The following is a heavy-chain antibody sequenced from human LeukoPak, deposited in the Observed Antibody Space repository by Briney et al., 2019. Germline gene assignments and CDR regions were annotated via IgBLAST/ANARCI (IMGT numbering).Heavy chain of an antibody. D-gene: IGHD1-26*01. CDR3: ARDHEWELLYDYYMDV. J-gene: IGHJ6*03. Sequence: GGSLRLSCAASGFTFSSYSMNWVRQAPGKGLEWVSYISSSSSTIYYADSVKGRFTISRDNAKNSLYLQMNSLRAEDTALYYCARDHEWELLYDYYMDVWGKGTTVTVSS. CDR1: GFTFSSYS. CDR2: ISSSSSTI. V-gene: IGHV3-48*01.